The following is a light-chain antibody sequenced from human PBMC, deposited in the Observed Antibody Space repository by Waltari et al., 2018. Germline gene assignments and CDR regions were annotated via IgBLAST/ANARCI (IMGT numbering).Light chain of an antibody. CDR3: SSYAGSSKGV. CDR1: SSDVGNFNR. J-gene: IGLJ2*01. V-gene: IGLV2-23*02. Sequence: QSALTQPASVSGSPGQSITIPCPGTSSDVGNFNRVSWYQQHPGKAPKLMIYAVSKRPSGVSDRFSGSKSGDMASLTISGLQPEDEAEYFCSSYAGSSKGVFGGGTKVTVL. CDR2: AVS.